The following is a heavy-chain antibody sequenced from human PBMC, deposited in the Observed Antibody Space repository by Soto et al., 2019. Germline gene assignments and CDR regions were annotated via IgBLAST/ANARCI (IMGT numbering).Heavy chain of an antibody. CDR1: GFSLRTTGVG. CDR2: IYWNEDK. D-gene: IGHD3-16*01. V-gene: IGHV2-5*01. CDR3: AHTWGLPFDY. Sequence: QITLKESGPTLVKPTQTLTLTCTYSGFSLRTTGVGVGWIRQPPGKALEWLGIIYWNEDKRYRPSLKNRFTHTSDTTKSQVVRTMTNMDPVDTATYYCAHTWGLPFDYWGQGTLVIVSS. J-gene: IGHJ4*02.